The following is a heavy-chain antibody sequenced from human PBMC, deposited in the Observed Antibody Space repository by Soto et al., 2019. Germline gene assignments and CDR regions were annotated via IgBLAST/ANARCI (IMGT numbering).Heavy chain of an antibody. CDR1: GGSFSGYY. V-gene: IGHV4-34*01. CDR2: INHRGST. D-gene: IGHD1-1*01. J-gene: IGHJ5*02. Sequence: PSETLSLTCAVFGGSFSGYYWSWIRQPPGKGLEWIGEINHRGSTNYNPSLKSRVTMSVDTSKNQFSLKLTSMTAADTAVYYCATTNWNHHLFDPWGQGTLVTVSS. CDR3: ATTNWNHHLFDP.